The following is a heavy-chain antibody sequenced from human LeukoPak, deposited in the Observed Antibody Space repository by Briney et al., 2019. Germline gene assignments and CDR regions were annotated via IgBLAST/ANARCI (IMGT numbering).Heavy chain of an antibody. Sequence: SQTLSLTFTVSGGSISSGSHYWTWIRRPAGKGLEYIGRVYGSGSTDSNPSLRSRLSMSVDTSRNQLSLKLASVTAADTGVYYCARLGRFGQLLPFYYYMDVWGKGTTVIVSS. CDR3: ARLGRFGQLLPFYYYMDV. D-gene: IGHD3-10*01. CDR2: VYGSGST. V-gene: IGHV4-61*02. CDR1: GGSISSGSHY. J-gene: IGHJ6*03.